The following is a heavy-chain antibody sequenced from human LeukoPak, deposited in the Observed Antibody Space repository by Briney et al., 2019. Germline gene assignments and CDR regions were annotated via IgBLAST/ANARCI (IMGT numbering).Heavy chain of an antibody. CDR3: AASVVVPAAMIRFDP. CDR1: GYSISSGYY. J-gene: IGHJ5*02. Sequence: SETLSLTCAVSGYSISSGYYWGWIRQPPGKGLEWIGSIYHSGSTYYNPSLKSRVTISVDTSKNQFSLKLSSVIAADTAVYYCAASVVVPAAMIRFDPWGQGTLVTVSS. CDR2: IYHSGST. V-gene: IGHV4-38-2*01. D-gene: IGHD2-2*01.